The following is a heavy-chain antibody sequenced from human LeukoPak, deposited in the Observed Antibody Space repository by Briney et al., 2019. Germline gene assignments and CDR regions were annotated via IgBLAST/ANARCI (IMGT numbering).Heavy chain of an antibody. D-gene: IGHD5-18*01. V-gene: IGHV4-34*01. Sequence: SETLSFTCAVYGGSFSGYYWSWIRQPPGKGLEWIGEINHSGSTNYNPSLKSRVTISVDTSKNQFSLKLSSVTAADTAVYYCARGARGYSYGWGQGTLVTVSS. CDR2: INHSGST. CDR3: ARGARGYSYG. CDR1: GGSFSGYY. J-gene: IGHJ4*02.